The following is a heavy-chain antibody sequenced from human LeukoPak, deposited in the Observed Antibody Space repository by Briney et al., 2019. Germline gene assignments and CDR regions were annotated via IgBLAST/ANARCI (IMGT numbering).Heavy chain of an antibody. Sequence: PGGSLRLSCPASGFTFSSYDMHWVRQATGKGLEWVSAIGTAGDTYYPGSVKGRFTIPRENAKNSLYLQMNSLRAGDTAVYYCARELKVGATYYYGMDVWGQGTTVTVSS. CDR1: GFTFSSYD. D-gene: IGHD1-26*01. CDR2: IGTAGDT. CDR3: ARELKVGATYYYGMDV. J-gene: IGHJ6*02. V-gene: IGHV3-13*04.